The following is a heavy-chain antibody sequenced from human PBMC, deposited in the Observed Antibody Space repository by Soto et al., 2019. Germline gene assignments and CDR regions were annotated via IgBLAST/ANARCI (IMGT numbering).Heavy chain of an antibody. Sequence: SETLSLTCTVSGDSISTHYWSWIRQPPGKGLEWIGYIYYSGSTNYNPSLKSRVTISVDTSKNQFSLKLSSVTAADTAVYYCARGQWLLNWFAPWGQGTLVTVSS. CDR3: ARGQWLLNWFAP. V-gene: IGHV4-59*11. J-gene: IGHJ5*02. CDR2: IYYSGST. D-gene: IGHD6-19*01. CDR1: GDSISTHY.